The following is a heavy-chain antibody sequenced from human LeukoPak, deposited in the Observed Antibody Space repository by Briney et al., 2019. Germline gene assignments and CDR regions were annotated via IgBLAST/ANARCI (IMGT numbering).Heavy chain of an antibody. Sequence: GGSLRLSCVASGFIFNDYLMRWVREAPGKGLEWVSSISSSGFTTYSADSVKARFGISRDNSRSTLFVHVDSLRAEDSGVFHFAKVRGGGNYFGSWGQGTLVTVSS. D-gene: IGHD3-16*01. CDR2: ISSSGFTT. V-gene: IGHV3-23*01. J-gene: IGHJ4*02. CDR1: GFIFNDYL. CDR3: AKVRGGGNYFGS.